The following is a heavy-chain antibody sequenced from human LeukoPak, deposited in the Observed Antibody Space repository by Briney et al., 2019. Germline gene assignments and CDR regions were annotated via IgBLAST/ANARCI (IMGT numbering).Heavy chain of an antibody. D-gene: IGHD6-13*01. CDR3: ASSPGIAAAGYMDV. V-gene: IGHV3-48*04. CDR2: ITSSGGTI. CDR1: GFIFSGYS. Sequence: GGSLRLSCAASGFIFSGYSMIWVRQAPGKGLEWVSYITSSGGTIYYADSVKGRFTISRDNAKNSLYLQMNSLRAEDTAVYYCASSPGIAAAGYMDVWGKGTTVTVSS. J-gene: IGHJ6*03.